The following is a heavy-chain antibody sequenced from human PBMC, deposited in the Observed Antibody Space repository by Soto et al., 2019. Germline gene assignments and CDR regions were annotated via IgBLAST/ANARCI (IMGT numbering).Heavy chain of an antibody. CDR2: ISWNSGTI. J-gene: IGHJ6*03. CDR3: AKGPNYYYYYYTDV. Sequence: EVQLVESGGGLVQPGRSLRLSCAASGFTFDDYAMHWVRQAPGKGLEWVSGISWNSGTIGYADSVMGRFTVSRDNAKNSLYLQMNSLRAEDTALYYCAKGPNYYYYYYTDVLGKGTTVTVSS. CDR1: GFTFDDYA. V-gene: IGHV3-9*01.